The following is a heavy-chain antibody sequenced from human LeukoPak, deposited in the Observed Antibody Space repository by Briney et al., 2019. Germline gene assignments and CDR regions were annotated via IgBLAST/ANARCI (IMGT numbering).Heavy chain of an antibody. Sequence: ASVKVSRKACGYTFTGYDINWVRQAAGQGLEWMGWMNPNSGNTGYARKFQGRVTITRNTSISTAYMELSSRRSEATAVNYCARAIYGSGSCLVDYWGQGTLVTVSS. J-gene: IGHJ4*02. CDR2: MNPNSGNT. CDR3: ARAIYGSGSCLVDY. V-gene: IGHV1-8*03. D-gene: IGHD3-10*01. CDR1: GYTFTGYD.